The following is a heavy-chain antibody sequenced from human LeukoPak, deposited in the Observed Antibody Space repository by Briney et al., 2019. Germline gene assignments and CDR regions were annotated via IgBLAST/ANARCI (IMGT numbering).Heavy chain of an antibody. J-gene: IGHJ6*04. CDR1: GFTFSSYW. V-gene: IGHV3-7*01. Sequence: GGSLRLSCAASGFTFSSYWMSWVRQAPGKGLEWVANIKQDGSEKYYVDSVKGRFTISRDNAKNSLYLQMNSLRAEDTAVYHCASWLCSGGSCPRVGDVWGKGTTVTVSS. D-gene: IGHD2-15*01. CDR2: IKQDGSEK. CDR3: ASWLCSGGSCPRVGDV.